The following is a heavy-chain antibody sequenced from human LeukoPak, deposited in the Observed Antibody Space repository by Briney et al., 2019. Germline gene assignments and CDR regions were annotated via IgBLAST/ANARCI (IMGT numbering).Heavy chain of an antibody. CDR2: IYPGDSDP. D-gene: IGHD2-21*01. J-gene: IGHJ4*02. CDR3: ARQAYAYPPFDY. CDR1: GYRFNNYW. V-gene: IGHV5-51*01. Sequence: PGELLMISCKGSGYRFNNYWIGWVRQMPGKDLVWMGFIYPGDSDPRYSPSFQGQVTISADRSISTAYLQWSSLKASDTAMYYCARQAYAYPPFDYWGQGTLVTVSP.